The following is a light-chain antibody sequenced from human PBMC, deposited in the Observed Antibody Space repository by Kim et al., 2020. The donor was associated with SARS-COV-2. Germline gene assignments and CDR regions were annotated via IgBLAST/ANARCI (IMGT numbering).Light chain of an antibody. CDR1: NIVSKK. J-gene: IGLJ2*01. CDR3: QVWDSSTVV. V-gene: IGLV3-9*01. CDR2: RDS. Sequence: VAQGQAARITCGGNNIVSKKVHWYQQKPGQAPVLVIYRDSNRPSGIPERFSGSNSGNTATLTISRAQAGDEADYYCQVWDSSTVVFGGGTQLTVL.